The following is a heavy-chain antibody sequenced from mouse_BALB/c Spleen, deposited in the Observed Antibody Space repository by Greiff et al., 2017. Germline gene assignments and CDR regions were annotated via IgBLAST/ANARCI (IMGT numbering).Heavy chain of an antibody. CDR1: GYTFTDYA. V-gene: IGHV1S137*01. CDR3: AAYYGSSYHAMDY. D-gene: IGHD1-1*01. Sequence: VQLQQSGAELVRPGVSVKISCKGSGYTFTDYAMHWVKQSHAKSLEWIGVISTYYGDASYNQKFKGKATMTVDKSSSTAYMELARLTSEDSAIYYCAAYYGSSYHAMDYWGQGTSVTVSS. J-gene: IGHJ4*01. CDR2: ISTYYGDA.